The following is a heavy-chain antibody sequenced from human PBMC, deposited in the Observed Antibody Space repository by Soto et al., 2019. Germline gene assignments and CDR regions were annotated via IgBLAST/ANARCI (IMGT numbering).Heavy chain of an antibody. CDR3: AKATATGGGAFDI. CDR1: GFICTSYD. J-gene: IGHJ3*02. CDR2: VLVGGNT. Sequence: GGSLRLSCAASGFICTSYDMSWVRQVPGKGLEWVSTVLVGGNTYYADSVKGRFTISRDRSENTVFLQMNSLTAGATAVYYCAKATATGGGAFDICGKGTMVTVSS. D-gene: IGHD2-8*02. V-gene: IGHV3-23*01.